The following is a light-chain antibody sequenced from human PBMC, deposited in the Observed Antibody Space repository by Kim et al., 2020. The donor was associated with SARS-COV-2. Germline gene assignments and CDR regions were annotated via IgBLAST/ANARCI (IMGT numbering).Light chain of an antibody. CDR2: GKN. V-gene: IGLV3-19*01. CDR1: SLRSYY. Sequence: ALGQTVRITCQGDSLRSYYASWYQQKPGQAPVLVIYGKNNRPSGIPDRFSRSSSVNTASLTITGAQAEDEADYYCNSRDSSGNHLVFGGGTQLTVL. CDR3: NSRDSSGNHLV. J-gene: IGLJ2*01.